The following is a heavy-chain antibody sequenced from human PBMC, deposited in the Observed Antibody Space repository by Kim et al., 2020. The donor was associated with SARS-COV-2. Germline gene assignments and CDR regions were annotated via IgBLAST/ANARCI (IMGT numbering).Heavy chain of an antibody. CDR2: ISFDGSNK. CDR1: GFTFSPYG. J-gene: IGHJ6*02. V-gene: IGHV3-33*05. Sequence: GGSLRLSCAASGFTFSPYGMHWVRQAPGKGLEWVSVISFDGSNKYYADSVKGRFTISRDNSKNTLYLQMNSLRAEDTAVYYCATEKVVGAPRWRNYYYGMDVWGQGTTVTVSS. D-gene: IGHD1-26*01. CDR3: ATEKVVGAPRWRNYYYGMDV.